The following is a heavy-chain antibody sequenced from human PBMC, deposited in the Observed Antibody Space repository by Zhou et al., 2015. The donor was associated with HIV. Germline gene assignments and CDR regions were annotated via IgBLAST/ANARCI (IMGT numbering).Heavy chain of an antibody. V-gene: IGHV1-69*01. D-gene: IGHD5-24*01. J-gene: IGHJ4*02. Sequence: QVQLVQSGTEVKKPGSSVKVSCKASGGTFSTYAINWVRQAPGQGLEWMGGIIPIFGTANYAQKFQGRVTITADESTSTAYMELSSLRSEDTAVYYCARVGGWLRPQGYYFDYWGQGTLVTVSS. CDR2: IIPIFGTA. CDR3: ARVGGWLRPQGYYFDY. CDR1: GGTFSTYA.